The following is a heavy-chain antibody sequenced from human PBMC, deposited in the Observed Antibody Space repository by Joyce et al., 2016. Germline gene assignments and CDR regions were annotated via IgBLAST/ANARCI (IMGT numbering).Heavy chain of an antibody. V-gene: IGHV3-15*07. D-gene: IGHD2-8*01. Sequence: EVHLVESGGGLVKPGGSLTLSCAASGFTFTNAWMNWVRQAPGKGLEWVGHIKSKTDGGTTDYAAPVKGRFTISRDDSKKTLYLQMNSLKTEDTAVYYCTTLVDAGDEYWGQGTLVTVSS. CDR1: GFTFTNAW. J-gene: IGHJ4*02. CDR2: IKSKTDGGTT. CDR3: TTLVDAGDEY.